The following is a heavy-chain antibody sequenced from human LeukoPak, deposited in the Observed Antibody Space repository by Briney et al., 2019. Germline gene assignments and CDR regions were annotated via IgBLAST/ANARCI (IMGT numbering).Heavy chain of an antibody. CDR1: GGSFSGYY. J-gene: IGHJ4*02. CDR3: ARFYDSSGYYHVQSFGY. V-gene: IGHV4-34*01. Sequence: SETLSLTCAVYGGSFSGYYWSWIRQPPGKGLEWIGEINHSGSTNYNPSLKSRVTISVDTSKNQFSLKLSSVTAADTAVYYCARFYDSSGYYHVQSFGYWGQGTLVTVSS. CDR2: INHSGST. D-gene: IGHD3-22*01.